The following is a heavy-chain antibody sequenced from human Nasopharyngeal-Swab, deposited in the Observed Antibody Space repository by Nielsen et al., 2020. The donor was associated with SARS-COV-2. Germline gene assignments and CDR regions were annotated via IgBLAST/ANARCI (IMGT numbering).Heavy chain of an antibody. CDR3: ARPLSRDSTWTTEANWFDP. J-gene: IGHJ5*02. CDR2: ISSSSSYT. V-gene: IGHV3-21*04. Sequence: GESLKISCAASGFTFSSYAMHWVRQAPGKGLEWVSSISSSSSYTYYADSVKGRFTISRDNSENTVYLQMNSLRAEDTALYHCARPLSRDSTWTTEANWFDPWGQGTLVTVSS. CDR1: GFTFSSYA. D-gene: IGHD6-13*01.